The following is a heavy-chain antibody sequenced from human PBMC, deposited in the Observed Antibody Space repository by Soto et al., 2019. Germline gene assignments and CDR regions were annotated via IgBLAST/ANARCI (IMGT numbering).Heavy chain of an antibody. CDR1: GFTFSSYA. J-gene: IGHJ4*02. CDR2: ISGSGGST. V-gene: IGHV3-23*01. CDR3: AILGTDIVVVPAVY. D-gene: IGHD2-2*01. Sequence: EVQLLESGGGLVQPGGSLRLSCAASGFTFSSYAMSWVRQAPGKGLEWVSAISGSGGSTYYADSVKGRFTISRDTSKNTLYLQMNSLRAEDTAVYYCAILGTDIVVVPAVYWGQGTLVTVSS.